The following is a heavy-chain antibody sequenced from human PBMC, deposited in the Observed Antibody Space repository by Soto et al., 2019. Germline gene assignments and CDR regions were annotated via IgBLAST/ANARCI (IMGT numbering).Heavy chain of an antibody. CDR2: ISSSGSTI. Sequence: SCAASGFTFSDYYMSWIRQAPGKGLEWVSYISSSGSTIYYADSVKGRFTISRDNAKNSLYLQMNSLRAEDTAVYYCARTIFGVVIFHPYYMDVWGKGTTVTVSS. J-gene: IGHJ6*03. CDR3: ARTIFGVVIFHPYYMDV. D-gene: IGHD3-3*01. CDR1: GFTFSDYY. V-gene: IGHV3-11*01.